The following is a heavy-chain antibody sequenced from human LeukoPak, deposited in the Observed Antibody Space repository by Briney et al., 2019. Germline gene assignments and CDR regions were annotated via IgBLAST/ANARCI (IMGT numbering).Heavy chain of an antibody. Sequence: GGSLRLSCAASGFTFSSYGMHWVRQAPGKGLEWVAFIRYDGSNKYYADSVKGRFTISRDNAKNSLYLQMNSLRAEDTAVYYCARGGGTYYYYYCMDVWGKGTTVTISS. D-gene: IGHD3-10*01. CDR1: GFTFSSYG. CDR3: ARGGGTYYYYYCMDV. CDR2: IRYDGSNK. J-gene: IGHJ6*03. V-gene: IGHV3-30*02.